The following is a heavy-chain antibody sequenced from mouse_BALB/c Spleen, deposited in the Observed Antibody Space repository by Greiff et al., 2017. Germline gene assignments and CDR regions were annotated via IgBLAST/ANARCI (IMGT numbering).Heavy chain of an antibody. V-gene: IGHV5-12-2*01. CDR3: ARRENCAMDC. CDR2: ISNGGGST. CDR1: GFTFSSYT. Sequence: EVNVVESGGGLVQPGGSLKLSCAASGFTFSSYTMSWVRQTPEKRLEWVAYISNGGGSTYYPDTVKGRFTISRDNAKNTLYLQMSSLKSEDTAMYYCARRENCAMDCWGQGAAVTVSA. J-gene: IGHJ4*01.